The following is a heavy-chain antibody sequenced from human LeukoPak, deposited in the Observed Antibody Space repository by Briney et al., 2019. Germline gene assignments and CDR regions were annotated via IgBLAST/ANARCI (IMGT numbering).Heavy chain of an antibody. V-gene: IGHV1-18*01. CDR1: GYTFPSYG. CDR3: ARGSSIFGVVTADFDY. J-gene: IGHJ4*02. D-gene: IGHD3-3*01. Sequence: ASVKVSCKASGYTFPSYGISWVRQAPGQGLEWMGWISAYNGNTNYAQKLQGRVTMTTDTSTSTAYMELRSLRSDDTAVYYCARGSSIFGVVTADFDYWGQGTLVTVSS. CDR2: ISAYNGNT.